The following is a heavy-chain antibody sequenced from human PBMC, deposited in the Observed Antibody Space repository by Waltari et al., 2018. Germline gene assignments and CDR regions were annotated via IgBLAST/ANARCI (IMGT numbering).Heavy chain of an antibody. Sequence: QVQLVQSGAEVKKPVASVKVSCKASGYTFTSYGISWVRQAPGQGLEWMGWISAYNGNTNYAQKLQVRVTMTTDTSTSTAYMELRSLRSDDTAVYYCARGNGDYLAGQDYYYGMDVWGQGTTVIVSS. J-gene: IGHJ6*02. CDR2: ISAYNGNT. D-gene: IGHD4-17*01. V-gene: IGHV1-18*01. CDR1: GYTFTSYG. CDR3: ARGNGDYLAGQDYYYGMDV.